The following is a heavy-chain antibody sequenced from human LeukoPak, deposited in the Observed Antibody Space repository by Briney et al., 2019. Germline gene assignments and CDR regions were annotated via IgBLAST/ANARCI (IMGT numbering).Heavy chain of an antibody. CDR2: ISAYNGNT. D-gene: IGHD1-26*01. Sequence: ASVKVSCKASGSTFTSYGIGWVRQAPGQGLEWMGWISAYNGNTNYAQKLQGRVTMTTDTSTSTAYMELRSLTSDDTAVYYCAREGGVGDAYDYWGQGTLVTVSS. CDR1: GSTFTSYG. CDR3: AREGGVGDAYDY. V-gene: IGHV1-18*01. J-gene: IGHJ4*02.